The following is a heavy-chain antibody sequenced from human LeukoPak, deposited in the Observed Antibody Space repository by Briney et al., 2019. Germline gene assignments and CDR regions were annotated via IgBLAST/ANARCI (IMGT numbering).Heavy chain of an antibody. Sequence: PSGGSTSYAQKFQGRVTMPRDTSTSTVYMQLSSLRSEDTAVYYCARALTFQPYTAMVRSWGMDVWGQGTTVTVSS. D-gene: IGHD5-18*01. CDR2: PSGGST. J-gene: IGHJ6*02. CDR3: ARALTFQPYTAMVRSWGMDV. V-gene: IGHV1-46*01.